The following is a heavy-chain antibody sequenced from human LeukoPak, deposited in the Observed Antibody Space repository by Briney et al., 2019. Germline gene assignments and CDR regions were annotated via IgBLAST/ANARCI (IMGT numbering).Heavy chain of an antibody. CDR1: GFTFSKEA. D-gene: IGHD1-26*01. J-gene: IGHJ4*02. CDR3: VRDYSGTHSFDY. V-gene: IGHV3-64*02. Sequence: GGSLRLSCAASGFTFSKEAMHWVRQAPGKGLEYVSTITYNGDSTYYADSVKGRFTISRDNSKDTLYLQMGSLRAEDTAVYYCVRDYSGTHSFDYWGQGTLVTVSS. CDR2: ITYNGDST.